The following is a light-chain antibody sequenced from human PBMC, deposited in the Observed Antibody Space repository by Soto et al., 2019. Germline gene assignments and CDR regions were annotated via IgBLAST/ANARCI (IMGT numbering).Light chain of an antibody. CDR3: TSYRGSSTLV. Sequence: QSDLTQPASVSGSPGQSITISCTGTSRDVGGYKYVSWYQQHPGKAPKLIIYEVSNRPSGVSNRFSGSKSGNTASLTISGLQAEDEADYYCTSYRGSSTLVFGGGTKLTVL. CDR1: SRDVGGYKY. CDR2: EVS. V-gene: IGLV2-14*01. J-gene: IGLJ2*01.